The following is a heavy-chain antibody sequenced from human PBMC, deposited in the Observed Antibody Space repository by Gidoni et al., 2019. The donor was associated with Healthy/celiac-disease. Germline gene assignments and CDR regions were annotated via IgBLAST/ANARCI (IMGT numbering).Heavy chain of an antibody. Sequence: QVQLVESGGGVVQPGRSLRLSCAASGFTFSSYGMHWVRQAPGKGLEWVAVISYDGSNKYYADSVKGRFTISRDNSKNTLYLQMNSLRAEDTAVYYCAKDSWYSGSYQPSGDFDYWGQGTLVTVSS. V-gene: IGHV3-30*18. D-gene: IGHD1-26*01. CDR1: GFTFSSYG. CDR2: ISYDGSNK. CDR3: AKDSWYSGSYQPSGDFDY. J-gene: IGHJ4*02.